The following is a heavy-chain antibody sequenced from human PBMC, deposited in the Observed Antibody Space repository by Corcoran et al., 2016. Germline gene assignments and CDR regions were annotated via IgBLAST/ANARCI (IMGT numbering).Heavy chain of an antibody. CDR1: GFTFSSYS. Sequence: EVQLVESGGGLVQPGGSLRLSCAASGFTFSSYSMNWVRQAPGKGLEWVSYISSSSSTIYYADSVKGRFTISRDNAKNSLYLQMNSLRDEDTAVYYCARSMGYCSSTSCYDFYYYYGMDVWGQGTTVTVSS. V-gene: IGHV3-48*02. J-gene: IGHJ6*02. D-gene: IGHD2-2*01. CDR3: ARSMGYCSSTSCYDFYYYYGMDV. CDR2: ISSSSSTI.